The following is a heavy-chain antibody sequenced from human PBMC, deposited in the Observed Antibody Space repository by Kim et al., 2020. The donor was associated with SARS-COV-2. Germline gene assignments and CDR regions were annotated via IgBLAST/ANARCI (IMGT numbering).Heavy chain of an antibody. CDR3: ARGSYSSGWQSWYFDY. Sequence: SETLSLTCTVSGGSISSYYWSWIRQPQGKGLEWIGYIYYSGSTNYNPSLKSRVTISVDTSKNQFSLKLSSVTAADTAVYYCARGSYSSGWQSWYFDYWGQGTLVTVSS. CDR2: IYYSGST. V-gene: IGHV4-59*01. D-gene: IGHD6-19*01. CDR1: GGSISSYY. J-gene: IGHJ4*02.